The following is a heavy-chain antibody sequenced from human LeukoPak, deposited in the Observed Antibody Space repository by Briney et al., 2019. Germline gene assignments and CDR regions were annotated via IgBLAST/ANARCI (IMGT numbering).Heavy chain of an antibody. CDR1: GYTFTGYY. V-gene: IGHV1-2*02. D-gene: IGHD4/OR15-4a*01. CDR2: INPNSGGT. Sequence: ASVKVSCKASGYTFTGYYMHWVPQAPGQGLEWMGWINPNSGGTNYAQKFQGRVTMTRDTSISTAYMELSRLRSDDTAVYYCARDLARPTIPYNWFDPWRQGTLVTVSP. CDR3: ARDLARPTIPYNWFDP. J-gene: IGHJ5*02.